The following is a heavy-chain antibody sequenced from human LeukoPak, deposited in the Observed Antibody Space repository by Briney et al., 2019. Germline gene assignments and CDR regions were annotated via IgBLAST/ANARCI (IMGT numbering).Heavy chain of an antibody. J-gene: IGHJ4*02. CDR3: ARDRGYSSGWTANLFDY. CDR1: GFTFRSYA. D-gene: IGHD6-19*01. V-gene: IGHV3-30*04. Sequence: GSLRLSCAASGFTFRSYAMHWVRQAPGTGLEWVAVISYDGSNKYYADSVKGRFTISRDNSKNTLYLQMSSLRAEETAVYYCARDRGYSSGWTANLFDYWGQGTLVTVSS. CDR2: ISYDGSNK.